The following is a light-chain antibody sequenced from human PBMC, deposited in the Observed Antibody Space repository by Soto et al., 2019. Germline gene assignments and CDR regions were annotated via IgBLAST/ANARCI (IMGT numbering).Light chain of an antibody. J-gene: IGKJ2*01. V-gene: IGKV1-5*01. CDR2: DAS. CDR1: QSISAW. CDR3: QQYSSYFT. Sequence: DIQMTQSPSTLSASVGDTVTITCRASQSISAWVAWYRQIPGKAPKLLIYDASSLESGVPSRFSGSGSGTEFTLTISSLQPDDFATYYCQQYSSYFTFGQGTKLEI.